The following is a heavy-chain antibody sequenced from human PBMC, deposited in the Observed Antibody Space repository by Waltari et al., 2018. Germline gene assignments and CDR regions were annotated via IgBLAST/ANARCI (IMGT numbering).Heavy chain of an antibody. D-gene: IGHD3-22*01. CDR1: GGSISSSSYY. Sequence: QLQLQESGPGLVKPSETLSLTCTVSGGSISSSSYYWGWIRQPPGKGLEWIGSIYYSGSTYYNPSLKSRVTISVDTSKNQFSLKLSSVTAADTAVYYCARIVADDSSGYYFDYWGQGTLVTVSS. J-gene: IGHJ4*02. V-gene: IGHV4-39*01. CDR2: IYYSGST. CDR3: ARIVADDSSGYYFDY.